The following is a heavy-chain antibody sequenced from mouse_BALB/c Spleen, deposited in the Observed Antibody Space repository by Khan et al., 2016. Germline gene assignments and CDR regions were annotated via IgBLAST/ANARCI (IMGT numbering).Heavy chain of an antibody. CDR2: IFPGDGSS. Sequence: QVQLQQSGAELVKPGTSVKLSCKASGYTFTNYDINWVRQRPEQGLEWIGWIFPGDGSSNYNEKFKGKATLTTDTSSSTAYMQLTRLTSEDSAVYFCARSGGKGDFDSWGQGTTLTVSS. CDR3: ARSGGKGDFDS. CDR1: GYTFTNYD. J-gene: IGHJ2*01. D-gene: IGHD1-1*02. V-gene: IGHV1-85*01.